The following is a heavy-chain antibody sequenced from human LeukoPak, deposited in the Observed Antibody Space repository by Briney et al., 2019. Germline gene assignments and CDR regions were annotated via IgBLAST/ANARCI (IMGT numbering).Heavy chain of an antibody. J-gene: IGHJ4*02. D-gene: IGHD5/OR15-5a*01. CDR3: AKGYSVYAVDY. CDR1: GFTFSSYS. CDR2: IMQDGSEK. Sequence: GGSLRLSCAASGFTFSSYSMNWVRQAPGKGLEWVANIMQDGSEKYYVDSVKGRFTISRDNAKNSLYLQMNSLRAEDTAVYYCAKGYSVYAVDYWGQGTLVTVSS. V-gene: IGHV3-7*05.